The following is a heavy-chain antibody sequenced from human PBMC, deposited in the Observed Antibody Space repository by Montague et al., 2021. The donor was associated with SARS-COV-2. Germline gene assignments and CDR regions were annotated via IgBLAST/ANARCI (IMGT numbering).Heavy chain of an antibody. V-gene: IGHV4-38-2*02. J-gene: IGHJ4*02. D-gene: IGHD2-2*01. Sequence: SETLSLTCTVSGYSISSGYYWGWIRQPPGKGLEWIGSIYHSGSTYYNPSLKSRVTISVDTSKNQFSLKLSSVTAADTPVYYCARSQDCSTTSCHFDYWGQGTLVTVSS. CDR1: GYSISSGYY. CDR2: IYHSGST. CDR3: ARSQDCSTTSCHFDY.